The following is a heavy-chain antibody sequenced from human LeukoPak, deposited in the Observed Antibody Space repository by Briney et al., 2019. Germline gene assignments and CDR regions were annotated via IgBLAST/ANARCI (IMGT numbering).Heavy chain of an antibody. J-gene: IGHJ4*02. CDR3: TQSTYDFWSGYIDY. CDR1: GFTFGDYA. Sequence: GRSLRLSCTASGFTFGDYAMSWVRQAPGKGLEWVGFIRSKAYGGTTEYAASVKGRFTISREEYISIAYLEMNSLKAEDTAVYYCTQSTYDFWSGYIDYWGQGTLVTVSS. V-gene: IGHV3-49*04. CDR2: IRSKAYGGTT. D-gene: IGHD3-3*01.